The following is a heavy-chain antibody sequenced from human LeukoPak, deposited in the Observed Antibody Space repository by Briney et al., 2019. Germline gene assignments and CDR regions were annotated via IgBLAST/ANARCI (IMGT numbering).Heavy chain of an antibody. D-gene: IGHD3-22*01. J-gene: IGHJ4*02. Sequence: GGSLRLSCAASGFTFSSYSMNWVRQAPGKGLGWVSSISTSSSYIYYVDSVKGRFTISRDNAKNSLYLQMNSLRAEDTAVYYCARVTDNVVVINSWFDYWGQGALVTVSS. CDR3: ARVTDNVVVINSWFDY. V-gene: IGHV3-21*01. CDR1: GFTFSSYS. CDR2: ISTSSSYI.